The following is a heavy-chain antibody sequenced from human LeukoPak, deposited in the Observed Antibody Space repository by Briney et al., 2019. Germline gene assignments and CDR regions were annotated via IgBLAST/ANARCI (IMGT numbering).Heavy chain of an antibody. CDR2: IWYDGSNK. Sequence: PGGSLRLSCAASGFTFNNCGMHWVRQAPDKGLEWVAVIWYDGSNKYYADSVKGRFTISRDNSENTLYLQMNSLRAEDTAVYYCARTNERYSNYNLFDYWGQGTLVTVSS. CDR3: ARTNERYSNYNLFDY. V-gene: IGHV3-33*01. D-gene: IGHD4-11*01. J-gene: IGHJ4*02. CDR1: GFTFNNCG.